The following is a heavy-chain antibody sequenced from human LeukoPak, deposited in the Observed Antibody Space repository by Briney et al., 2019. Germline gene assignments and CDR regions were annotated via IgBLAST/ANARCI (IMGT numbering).Heavy chain of an antibody. V-gene: IGHV1-8*01. CDR1: GYTFTSYD. CDR2: MNPNSGNT. D-gene: IGHD3/OR15-3a*01. CDR3: ARRGFGLPCDY. Sequence: ASVRVSCKASGYTFTSYDINWVRQATGQGLEWMGWMNPNSGNTGYAQKFQGRVTMTRNASISTVYMELSSLRSEDTAVYYCARRGFGLPCDYWGQGTLVTVSS. J-gene: IGHJ4*02.